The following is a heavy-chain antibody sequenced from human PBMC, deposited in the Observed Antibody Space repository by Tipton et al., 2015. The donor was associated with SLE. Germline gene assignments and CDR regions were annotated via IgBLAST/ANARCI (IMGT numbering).Heavy chain of an antibody. J-gene: IGHJ3*02. D-gene: IGHD2-15*01. CDR2: IYQDGST. CDR3: ARGDRGAFDI. Sequence: LRLSCAASGFTFDDYAMHWVRQAPGKGLEWIGTIYQDGSTYYNPSLKSRVTISLDMSRNQFSLILSSVTAADTAVYYCARGDRGAFDIWGQGTMVTVSS. V-gene: IGHV4-38-2*01. CDR1: GFTFDDYA.